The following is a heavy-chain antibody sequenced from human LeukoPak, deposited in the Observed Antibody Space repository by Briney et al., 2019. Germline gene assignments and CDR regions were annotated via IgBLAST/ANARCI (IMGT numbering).Heavy chain of an antibody. D-gene: IGHD1-26*01. CDR2: ISSSGSTI. J-gene: IGHJ4*02. Sequence: GGSLSLSCVASGFSFSDYYMSWIRQAPGKGLGWVSFISSSGSTIYYADSVKGRFTISRDNAKNSLYLQMSSLRAEDTAMYYCARDRYSGSYPLDYWGQGTLITVSS. CDR3: ARDRYSGSYPLDY. V-gene: IGHV3-11*01. CDR1: GFSFSDYY.